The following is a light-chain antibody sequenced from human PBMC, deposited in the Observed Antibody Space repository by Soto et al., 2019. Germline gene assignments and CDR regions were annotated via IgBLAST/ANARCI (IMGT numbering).Light chain of an antibody. CDR3: SSYPSSSTLYV. J-gene: IGLJ1*01. CDR2: DVT. Sequence: QSVLTQPASVSGSPGQSITISCTGTSSDVGGYNYVSWYQQHPGKGPNLMIYDVTNRPSGVSNRFSGSKSGNTASLTISGLQAEDEAAYYCSSYPSSSTLYVFGTGTKVPVL. CDR1: SSDVGGYNY. V-gene: IGLV2-14*01.